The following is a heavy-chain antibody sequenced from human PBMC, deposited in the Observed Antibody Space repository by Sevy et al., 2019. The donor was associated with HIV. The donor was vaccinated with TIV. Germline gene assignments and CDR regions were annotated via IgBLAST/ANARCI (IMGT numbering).Heavy chain of an antibody. Sequence: GESLKISCKVSRYSFTNYWIAWERQMPGNGLEWMGIIFPGDSDSRYSPSFQGQVTISADKSSSTVFLQWSSLKASDTAIYYCAGGYCSSTSCYMGLDYWGLGTLVTVSS. J-gene: IGHJ4*02. CDR1: RYSFTNYW. D-gene: IGHD2-2*02. CDR2: IFPGDSDS. V-gene: IGHV5-51*01. CDR3: AGGYCSSTSCYMGLDY.